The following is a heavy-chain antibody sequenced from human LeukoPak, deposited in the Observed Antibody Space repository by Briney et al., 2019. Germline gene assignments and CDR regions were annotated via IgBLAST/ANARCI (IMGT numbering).Heavy chain of an antibody. CDR2: IYFSGTT. J-gene: IGHJ2*01. CDR1: GGSISSSSYY. CDR3: ARLLRDFWSGYSSWYFDL. V-gene: IGHV4-39*01. Sequence: SETLSLTCTVSGGSISSSSYYWGWIRQPPGKGLEWIGGIYFSGTTYYNASLTSRITISVDTSRNHFSLTLRSVTAADTAVYYCARLLRDFWSGYSSWYFDLWGRGTLVTVSS. D-gene: IGHD3-3*01.